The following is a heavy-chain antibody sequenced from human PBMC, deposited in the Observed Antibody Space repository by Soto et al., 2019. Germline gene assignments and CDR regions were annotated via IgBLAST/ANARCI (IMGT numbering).Heavy chain of an antibody. D-gene: IGHD3-3*02. J-gene: IGHJ4*03. CDR2: INAGNGNT. V-gene: IGHV1-3*01. CDR1: GYTFTSQA. CDR3: AILAGLQPFDS. Sequence: ASVRFSCKASGYTFTSQASHWVRQPPGQRLEWMGWINAGNGNTKYAQNLQGRVTMTTDTSTSTAYMKLRSLTSDDTVIYYGAILAGLQPFDSWGQGTMVTVSS.